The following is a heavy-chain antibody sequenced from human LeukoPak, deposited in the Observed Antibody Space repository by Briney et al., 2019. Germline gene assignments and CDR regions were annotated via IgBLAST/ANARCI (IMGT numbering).Heavy chain of an antibody. CDR3: ARDEGITGTTFDY. CDR1: GYTFTGYY. V-gene: IGHV1-2*02. CDR2: INLNSGGT. D-gene: IGHD1-7*01. Sequence: ASVKVSCRASGYTFTGYYMHWVRQAPGQGLEWMGWINLNSGGTNYAQKFQGRVTMTRDTPISTAYLELSRLRSDDTAVYSCARDEGITGTTFDYWGQGTLVTVSS. J-gene: IGHJ4*02.